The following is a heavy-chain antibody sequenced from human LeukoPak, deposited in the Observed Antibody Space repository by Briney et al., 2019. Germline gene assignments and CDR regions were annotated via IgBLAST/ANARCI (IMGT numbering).Heavy chain of an antibody. J-gene: IGHJ5*02. CDR2: IYYSGST. Sequence: PSETLSLTCTVSGGSISSGDYYWSWIRQPPGKGLEWIGYIYYSGSTYYNPSLKSRVTISVDTSKNQFSLKLSSVTAADTAVYYCARGTYPPHNWFDPWGQGTLATVSS. CDR3: ARGTYPPHNWFDP. V-gene: IGHV4-30-4*08. CDR1: GGSISSGDYY.